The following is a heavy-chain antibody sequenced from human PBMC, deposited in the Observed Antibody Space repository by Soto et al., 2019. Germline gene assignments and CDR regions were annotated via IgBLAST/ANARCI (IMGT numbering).Heavy chain of an antibody. D-gene: IGHD3-22*01. Sequence: GESLKIPWKGSGYSFTSHWIGWVRQMPGKGLEWMGRIDPSDSYTNYSPSFQGHVTISADKSISTAYLQWSSLKASDTAMYYCARLYYYDSSGLDVWGQGTTVTVSS. CDR2: IDPSDSYT. CDR1: GYSFTSHW. CDR3: ARLYYYDSSGLDV. J-gene: IGHJ6*02. V-gene: IGHV5-10-1*01.